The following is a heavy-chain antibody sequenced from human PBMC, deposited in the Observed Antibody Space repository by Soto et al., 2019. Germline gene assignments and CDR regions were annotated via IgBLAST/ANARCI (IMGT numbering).Heavy chain of an antibody. Sequence: GWSLRLSCSASVFTFSSYGMHWCRQAPGKGLEWVAVIWYDGSNKYYADSVKGRFTISRDNSKNTLYLQMNSLRAEDTAVYYCARDWDCSGGSCYGAFDIWGQGTMVT. CDR3: ARDWDCSGGSCYGAFDI. J-gene: IGHJ3*02. CDR2: IWYDGSNK. CDR1: VFTFSSYG. D-gene: IGHD2-15*01. V-gene: IGHV3-33*01.